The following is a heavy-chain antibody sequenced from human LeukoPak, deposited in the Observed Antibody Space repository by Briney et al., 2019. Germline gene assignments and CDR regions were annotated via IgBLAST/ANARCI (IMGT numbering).Heavy chain of an antibody. J-gene: IGHJ6*02. V-gene: IGHV3-30-3*01. CDR3: ARAELMDV. Sequence: GGSLRLSCEASGFTFSSYAMHWVRQAPGKGLEWVAVISYDGSNKYCADSVKGRFTISRDNSKNTLYLQMNSLRAEDTAVYYCARAELMDVWGQGTTVTVSS. CDR1: GFTFSSYA. D-gene: IGHD1-14*01. CDR2: ISYDGSNK.